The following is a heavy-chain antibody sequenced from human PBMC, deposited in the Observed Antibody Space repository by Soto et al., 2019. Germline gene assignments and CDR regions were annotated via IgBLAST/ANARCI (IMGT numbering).Heavy chain of an antibody. D-gene: IGHD3-10*01. Sequence: EVQLLESGGGLVQPGGSLRLSCVASGFTFSTYAMSWVRQAPGKGLEWVSASIGGGDTTYYANSVKGRFTISRDNSKNMLFLQMNSLRVGDTAVYYCAKDSTTYYGYFHYWGQGTLVTVSS. CDR1: GFTFSTYA. CDR2: SIGGGDTT. CDR3: AKDSTTYYGYFHY. J-gene: IGHJ4*02. V-gene: IGHV3-23*01.